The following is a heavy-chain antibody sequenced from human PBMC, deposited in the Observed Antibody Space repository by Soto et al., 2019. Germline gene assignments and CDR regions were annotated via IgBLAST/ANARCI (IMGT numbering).Heavy chain of an antibody. Sequence: QVQLVESGGGVVQPGRSLRLSCAASGFTFSNYAMHWVCQAPGKGLEWVAAILSDEINKYSVDSVKGRFTISRDNSKNTLYLQMNRLRPEDTAVYYCAIIATSGGGDAFDIWGQGTMVTVSS. D-gene: IGHD6-13*01. J-gene: IGHJ3*02. V-gene: IGHV3-30-3*01. CDR2: ILSDEINK. CDR3: AIIATSGGGDAFDI. CDR1: GFTFSNYA.